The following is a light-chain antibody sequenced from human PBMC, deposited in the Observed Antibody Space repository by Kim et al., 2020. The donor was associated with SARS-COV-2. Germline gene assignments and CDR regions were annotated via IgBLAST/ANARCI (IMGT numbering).Light chain of an antibody. CDR3: NSRDSNNAVV. CDR2: GKN. CDR1: SLRTYY. V-gene: IGLV3-19*01. Sequence: SSELTQDPAVSVALGQTVRITCQGDSLRTYYATWYQQKPGQAPILLIYGKNNRPSGIPDRFSGSTSGNTASLTITGTQAGDEADYYCNSRDSNNAVVFGG. J-gene: IGLJ2*01.